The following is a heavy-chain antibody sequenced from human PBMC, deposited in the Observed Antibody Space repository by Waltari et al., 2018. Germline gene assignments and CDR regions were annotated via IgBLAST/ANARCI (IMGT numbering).Heavy chain of an antibody. CDR3: ARAFDSGYDSYYFDS. D-gene: IGHD5-12*01. J-gene: IGHJ4*02. CDR2: VSDIGGT. CDR1: TEFFSGYP. V-gene: IGHV4-34*01. Sequence: QVQLQQWGAGLLKPSDTLSLTCGVSTEFFSGYPWIWIRQPPGKGLEWIGEVSDIGGTTSNPSLKSRVTISVDASEKKFSLKLSSVTAADTAVYYCARAFDSGYDSYYFDSWGQGTLVTVSS.